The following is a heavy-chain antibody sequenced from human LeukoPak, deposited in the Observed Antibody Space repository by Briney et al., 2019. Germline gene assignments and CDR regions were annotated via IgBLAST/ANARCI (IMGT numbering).Heavy chain of an antibody. Sequence: ASVKVSCKVSGYTLTELSMHWVRQAPGKGLEWMGGFDPEDGETIYAQKFQGRVTMTRDTSTSTVYVELSSLRSEDTAVYYCARDKRGQGWLQLQYFQHWGQGTLVTVSS. CDR1: GYTLTELS. D-gene: IGHD5-24*01. CDR3: ARDKRGQGWLQLQYFQH. CDR2: FDPEDGET. V-gene: IGHV1-24*01. J-gene: IGHJ1*01.